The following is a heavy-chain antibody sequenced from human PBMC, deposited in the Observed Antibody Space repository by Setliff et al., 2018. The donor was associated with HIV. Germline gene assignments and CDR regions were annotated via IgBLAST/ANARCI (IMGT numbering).Heavy chain of an antibody. D-gene: IGHD2-2*01. CDR3: TSGALLPTVDY. J-gene: IGHJ4*02. CDR1: GFTFNKAW. CDR2: VKSKGDGGTV. V-gene: IGHV3-15*01. Sequence: GGSLRLSCAASGFTFNKAWTNWVRQAPGKGLEWIARVKSKGDGGTVDYAAPVKGRFTISVDDSGNTLHLQMNSLQTEDTAVYYCTSGALLPTVDYWGRGTLVTVSS.